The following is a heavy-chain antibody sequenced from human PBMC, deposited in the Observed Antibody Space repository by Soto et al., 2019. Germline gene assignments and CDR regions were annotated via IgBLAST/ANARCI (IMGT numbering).Heavy chain of an antibody. CDR2: ISSSSSTI. J-gene: IGHJ4*02. Sequence: EVQLVESGGGLVQPGGSLRLSCAASGFTFSSYSMNWVRQAPGKGLEWVSYISSSSSTIYYADSVKGRFTISRDNAKNSLYLQMNSLRDEDTAVYYCARSQFGLVWGSYLGFLDYWGQGTLVTVSS. V-gene: IGHV3-48*02. CDR1: GFTFSSYS. CDR3: ARSQFGLVWGSYLGFLDY. D-gene: IGHD3-16*01.